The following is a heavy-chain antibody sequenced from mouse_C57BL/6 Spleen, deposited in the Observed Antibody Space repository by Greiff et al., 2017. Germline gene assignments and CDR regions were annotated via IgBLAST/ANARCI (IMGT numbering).Heavy chain of an antibody. D-gene: IGHD2-3*01. CDR1: GFTFSDYY. Sequence: EVKLMESEGGLVQPGSSMKLSCTASGFTFSDYYMAWVRQVPEKGLEWVANINYDGSSTYYLDSLKSRFIISRDNAKNILYLQMSSLKSEDTATYYCARDGYDGYYGAWFAYWGQGTLVTVSA. V-gene: IGHV5-16*01. CDR3: ARDGYDGYYGAWFAY. J-gene: IGHJ3*01. CDR2: INYDGSST.